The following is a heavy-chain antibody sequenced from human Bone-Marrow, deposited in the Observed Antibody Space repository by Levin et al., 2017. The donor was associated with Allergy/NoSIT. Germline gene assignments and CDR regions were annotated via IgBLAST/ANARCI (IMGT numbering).Heavy chain of an antibody. V-gene: IGHV3-30*03. Sequence: GESLKISCAASGFTFNRNAMHWVRQAPGKGLEWVSVISYDGSDKYYADSVKGRITISRDNSKNTLYLQMNSLRAEDTAVYYCARGGEYYYSYYMDVWGKGTTVTVS. CDR1: GFTFNRNA. CDR3: ARGGEYYYSYYMDV. D-gene: IGHD2/OR15-2a*01. J-gene: IGHJ6*03. CDR2: ISYDGSDK.